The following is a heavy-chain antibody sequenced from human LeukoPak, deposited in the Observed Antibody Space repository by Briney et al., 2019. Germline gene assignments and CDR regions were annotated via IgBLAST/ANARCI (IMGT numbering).Heavy chain of an antibody. CDR1: GDTFTGYY. D-gene: IGHD3-9*01. J-gene: IGHJ5*02. CDR3: ARVGYYDILTGYSKSFDP. CDR2: INPNSGGT. Sequence: PGASVKVSCKASGDTFTGYYMHWVRQAPGQGLEWMGWINPNSGGTNYAQKFQGSVTMTRDPSISTAYMELSRLRSDDTAVYYCARVGYYDILTGYSKSFDPWGQGTLVTVSS. V-gene: IGHV1-2*02.